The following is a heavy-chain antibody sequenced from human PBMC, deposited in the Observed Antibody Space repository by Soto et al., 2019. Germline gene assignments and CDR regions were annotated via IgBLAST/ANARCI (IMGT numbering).Heavy chain of an antibody. J-gene: IGHJ4*02. CDR1: GFPFSGYA. V-gene: IGHV3-30-3*01. D-gene: IGHD2-21*02. CDR2: ITYDGSNK. CDR3: ARDACVGDCYQVY. Sequence: GGSLRLSCTTSGFPFSGYAMHWVRQAPGKGLEWVAVITYDGSNKYYADSVKGRFTISRDNSKNTLYLQMNSLRAEDTAVYYCARDACVGDCYQVYWHQETLVNASS.